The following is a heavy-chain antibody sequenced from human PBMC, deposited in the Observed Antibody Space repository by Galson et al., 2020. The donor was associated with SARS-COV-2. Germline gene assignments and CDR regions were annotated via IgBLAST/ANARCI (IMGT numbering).Heavy chain of an antibody. V-gene: IGHV3-30*03. CDR2: ISYDGSNK. J-gene: IGHJ4*02. CDR3: ATERDILTGYYNVGGIDY. Sequence: GGSLRLSCAASGFTFSSYGMHWVRQAPGKGLEWVAVISYDGSNKYYADSVKGRFTISRDNSKNTLYLQMNSLRAEDTAVYYCATERDILTGYYNVGGIDYWGQGTLVTGSS. D-gene: IGHD3-9*01. CDR1: GFTFSSYG.